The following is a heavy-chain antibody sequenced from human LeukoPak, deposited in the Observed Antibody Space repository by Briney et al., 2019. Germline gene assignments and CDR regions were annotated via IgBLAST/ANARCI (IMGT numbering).Heavy chain of an antibody. Sequence: GGSLRLSCAASGFTFSSYAMSGVRQAPGKGLEWVSAISGSGGSTYHAASVKGRFTISRDNSKNTLYLQMNSLRAEDTAVYYCAKEVEGTYRAVAGTGGDYWGQGTLVTVSS. J-gene: IGHJ4*02. D-gene: IGHD6-19*01. CDR3: AKEVEGTYRAVAGTGGDY. CDR2: ISGSGGST. CDR1: GFTFSSYA. V-gene: IGHV3-23*01.